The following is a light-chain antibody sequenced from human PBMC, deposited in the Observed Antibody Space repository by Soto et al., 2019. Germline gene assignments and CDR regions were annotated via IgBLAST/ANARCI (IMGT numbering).Light chain of an antibody. V-gene: IGKV3-20*01. CDR2: GAS. J-gene: IGKJ1*01. CDR3: HQFASSLT. CDR1: QTFRSSF. Sequence: EIVLTQSPGTLSLSPGERATLSCRASQTFRSSFFAWYQQKPGQAPRLLIYGASTRATGIPDRFSGSASGTDFTLTISRLEPEDFAVYFCHQFASSLTFGQGTKVEIK.